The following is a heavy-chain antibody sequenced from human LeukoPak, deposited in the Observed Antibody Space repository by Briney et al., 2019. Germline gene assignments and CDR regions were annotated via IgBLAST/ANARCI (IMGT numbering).Heavy chain of an antibody. CDR1: GFTFSSYW. CDR3: ARRIQGMAPYYFDY. D-gene: IGHD5-24*01. J-gene: IGHJ4*02. V-gene: IGHV3-74*01. CDR2: INSDGGST. Sequence: GGSLRLSCTASGFTFSSYWMRWVRQAPGKGLVWVSRINSDGGSTSYADSVKGRFTISRDNAKNTLYLQMNSLRAEDTAVYYCARRIQGMAPYYFDYWGQGTLVTVSS.